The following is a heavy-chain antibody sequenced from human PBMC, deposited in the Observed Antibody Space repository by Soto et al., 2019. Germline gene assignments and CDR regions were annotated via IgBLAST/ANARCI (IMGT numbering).Heavy chain of an antibody. CDR1: GGTFNNYP. J-gene: IGHJ6*02. D-gene: IGHD5-12*01. CDR3: ARGRGYSGDDHYYYFDMDV. V-gene: IGHV1-69*13. Sequence: ASVKVSCKASGGTFNNYPITCVRQAPGQGLEWMGGSIPIFGTANYAQKFQGRVTISVDESTSTAYMELSSLRSEDTAVYYCARGRGYSGDDHYYYFDMDVWGQGTTVPSP. CDR2: SIPIFGTA.